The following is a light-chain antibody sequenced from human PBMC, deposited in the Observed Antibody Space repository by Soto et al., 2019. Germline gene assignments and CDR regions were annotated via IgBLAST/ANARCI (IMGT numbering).Light chain of an antibody. Sequence: QSALTQPASVSGSPGQSITISCTGTRSDVGGYNFVSWYQQHPGKAPKLIIYDVTDRPSGVSNRFSASKSGNTASLTISGLQAEDEADYYCTSYTSSGSLVVFGGGTKLTVL. CDR2: DVT. CDR1: RSDVGGYNF. V-gene: IGLV2-14*01. J-gene: IGLJ2*01. CDR3: TSYTSSGSLVV.